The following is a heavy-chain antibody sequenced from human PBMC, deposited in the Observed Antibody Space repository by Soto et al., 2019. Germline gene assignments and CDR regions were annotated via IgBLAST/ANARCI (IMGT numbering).Heavy chain of an antibody. V-gene: IGHV4-34*01. CDR1: GGSFSGYY. Sequence: SETLSLTCAVYGGSFSGYYWSWIRQPPGKGLEWIGEINHSGSTNYNPSLKSRVTISVDTSKNQFSLKLSSVTAADTAVYYCARMTRITMIVVVIRYYFDYWGQGTLVTVSS. CDR2: INHSGST. CDR3: ARMTRITMIVVVIRYYFDY. D-gene: IGHD3-22*01. J-gene: IGHJ4*02.